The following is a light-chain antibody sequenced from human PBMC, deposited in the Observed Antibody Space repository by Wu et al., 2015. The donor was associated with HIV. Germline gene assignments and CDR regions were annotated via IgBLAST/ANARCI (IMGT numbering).Light chain of an antibody. CDR1: QTVASNY. V-gene: IGKV3-20*01. J-gene: IGKJ1*01. Sequence: EIVLTQSPATLSLSPGERVTLSCRASQTVASNYLAWYQQKPGQAPRLLIHGASYRATGVPDRFSGSGSGTDFTLTISRLEPEDFAVYYCHQYGSSPQTFGQGTKVEIK. CDR3: HQYGSSPQT. CDR2: GAS.